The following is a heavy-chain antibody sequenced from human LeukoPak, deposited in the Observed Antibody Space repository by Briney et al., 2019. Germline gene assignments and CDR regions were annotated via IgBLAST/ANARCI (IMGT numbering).Heavy chain of an antibody. D-gene: IGHD4-17*01. Sequence: PSETLSLTCTVSGGSISSSSSFWAWIRQPPGKGLEWIGSIYYSGSTYYNPSLKSRVTISVDTSENQFSLKLSSVTAADTAVYYCARGGDYGDEPLDYWGQGTLVTVSS. CDR1: GGSISSSSSF. V-gene: IGHV4-39*01. CDR2: IYYSGST. J-gene: IGHJ4*02. CDR3: ARGGDYGDEPLDY.